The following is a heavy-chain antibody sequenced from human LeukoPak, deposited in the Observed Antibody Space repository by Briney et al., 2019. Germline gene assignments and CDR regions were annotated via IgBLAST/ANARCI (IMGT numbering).Heavy chain of an antibody. Sequence: ASVKVSCKASGYTLTSHDINWVRQATGQGLEWMGWMSPNSGKTGYAQKFQGRVTMTRDTSIDTAYMELSSLRSEDTAVYYCATMPLAAARKPNYYYYYMDVWGKGTTVTVSS. CDR3: ATMPLAAARKPNYYYYYMDV. D-gene: IGHD6-13*01. CDR1: GYTLTSHD. V-gene: IGHV1-8*01. CDR2: MSPNSGKT. J-gene: IGHJ6*03.